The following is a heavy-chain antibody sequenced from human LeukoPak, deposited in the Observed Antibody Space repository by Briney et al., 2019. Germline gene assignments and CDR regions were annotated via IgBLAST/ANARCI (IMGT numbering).Heavy chain of an antibody. CDR1: GGSISGYY. CDR2: IYTSGST. D-gene: IGHD3-3*01. V-gene: IGHV4-4*07. CDR3: ARVRSLRFLEWLFVDY. J-gene: IGHJ4*02. Sequence: SETLSLTCTVSGGSISGYYWSWIRQPAGKGLEWIGRIYTSGSTNYNPSLKSRVTMSVDTSKNQFSLKLSSVTAADTAVYYCARVRSLRFLEWLFVDYWGQGTLVTVSS.